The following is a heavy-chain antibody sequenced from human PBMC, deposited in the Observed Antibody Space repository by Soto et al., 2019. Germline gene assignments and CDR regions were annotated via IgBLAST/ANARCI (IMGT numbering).Heavy chain of an antibody. Sequence: ASVKVSCKASGYTFTSYGISWVRQAPGQGLEWMGWISAYNGNTNYAQKLQGRVTMTTDTSTSTAYMELRSLRSDDTAVYYCARAKTSDNYGSGSYYWYYYYYMDVWGKGTTVTVSS. D-gene: IGHD3-10*01. J-gene: IGHJ6*03. CDR2: ISAYNGNT. CDR3: ARAKTSDNYGSGSYYWYYYYYMDV. V-gene: IGHV1-18*01. CDR1: GYTFTSYG.